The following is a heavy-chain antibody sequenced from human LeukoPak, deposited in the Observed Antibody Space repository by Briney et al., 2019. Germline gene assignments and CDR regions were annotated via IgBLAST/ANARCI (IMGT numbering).Heavy chain of an antibody. Sequence: GGSLRLSCAASGFTFSSYGMHWVHQAPGKGLEWVAVISYDGSNKYYADSVKGRFTISRDNSKNTLYLQMNSLRPEDTAVYYCSKGQTYYYDSSGYLYYFDYWGQGTLVTVSS. CDR1: GFTFSSYG. J-gene: IGHJ4*02. V-gene: IGHV3-30*18. CDR3: SKGQTYYYDSSGYLYYFDY. CDR2: ISYDGSNK. D-gene: IGHD3-22*01.